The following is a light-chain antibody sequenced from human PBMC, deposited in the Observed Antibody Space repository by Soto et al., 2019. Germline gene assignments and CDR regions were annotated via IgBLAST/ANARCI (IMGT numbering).Light chain of an antibody. J-gene: IGKJ2*01. CDR2: DAS. V-gene: IGKV3-11*01. CDR1: LSVGSS. Sequence: EIVLTNSPATLSLSPGERATLSCRASLSVGSSLAWHQQKPGQAPRLLLYDASNSATGIPARFSGSGSGTDFTLTISSLEPEDFAVYYCQHGRTLGQGTRLEI. CDR3: QHGRT.